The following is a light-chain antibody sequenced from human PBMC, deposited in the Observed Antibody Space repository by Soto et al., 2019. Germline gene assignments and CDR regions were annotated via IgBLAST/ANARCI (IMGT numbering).Light chain of an antibody. Sequence: QSVLTQPPSASGTPGQRVTISCSGSSSNIGSNLVNWYQQLPGTAPKLLIYSNYQRPSGVPDRFSGSRSGTSASLAISGLLSEDEADYYCAAWDDSLNGPIFGGGTKLTVL. V-gene: IGLV1-44*01. CDR1: SSNIGSNL. J-gene: IGLJ2*01. CDR2: SNY. CDR3: AAWDDSLNGPI.